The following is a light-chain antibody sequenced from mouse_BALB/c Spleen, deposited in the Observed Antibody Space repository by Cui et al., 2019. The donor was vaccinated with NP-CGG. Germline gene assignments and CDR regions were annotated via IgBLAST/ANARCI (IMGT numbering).Light chain of an antibody. V-gene: IGLV1*01. CDR2: GTN. Sequence: QAVVTQESALTTSPGETVTLTCRSSTGIVTTSNNANWVQEKPDHLFTGLIGGTNNRAPGVPARFSGSLIGDKAALTITGAQTEDETIYFCALWYSNHWVFGGGTKLTVL. J-gene: IGLJ1*01. CDR3: ALWYSNHWV. CDR1: TGIVTTSNN.